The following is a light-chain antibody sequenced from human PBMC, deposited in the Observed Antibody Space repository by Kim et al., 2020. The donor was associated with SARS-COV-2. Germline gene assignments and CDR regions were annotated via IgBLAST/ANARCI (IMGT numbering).Light chain of an antibody. CDR1: SLRSYY. CDR2: GKY. CDR3: SSRDSTGDHVV. J-gene: IGLJ3*02. V-gene: IGLV3-19*01. Sequence: SSELTQDPAVSVALGQTVRITCQGDSLRSYYATWYQQKPGQAPILVIYGKYDRPSGIPDRFSGSASGNTASLTITGAQADDEGDYYCSSRDSTGDHVVFGGGTQLTVL.